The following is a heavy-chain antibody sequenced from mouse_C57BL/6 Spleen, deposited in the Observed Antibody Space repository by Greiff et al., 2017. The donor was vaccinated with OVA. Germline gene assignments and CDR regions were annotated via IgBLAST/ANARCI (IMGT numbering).Heavy chain of an antibody. D-gene: IGHD3-3*01. CDR2: ISYSGST. CDR1: GYSITSGYD. V-gene: IGHV3-1*01. J-gene: IGHJ4*01. CDR3: ARGDPYAMDY. Sequence: EVQGVESGPGMVKPSQSLSLTCTVTGYSITSGYDWHWIRHFPGNKLEWMGYISYSGSTNYNPSLKSRISITHDTSKNHFFLKLNSVTTEDTATYYCARGDPYAMDYWGQGTSVTVSS.